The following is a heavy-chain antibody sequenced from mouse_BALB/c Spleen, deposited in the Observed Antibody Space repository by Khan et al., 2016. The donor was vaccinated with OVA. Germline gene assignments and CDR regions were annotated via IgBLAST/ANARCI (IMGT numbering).Heavy chain of an antibody. J-gene: IGHJ3*01. CDR1: GFTFSNYA. CDR3: ARDYWFAY. Sequence: EVELVESGGGLVKPGGSLKLSCAASGFTFSNYAMSWVRQSPEQRLEWVASISSGDSTYYPDSVKGRFTISRENARNNLYLQMSSLRSEDTAMYYCARDYWFAYWGQGTLVTVSA. CDR2: ISSGDST. V-gene: IGHV5-6-5*01.